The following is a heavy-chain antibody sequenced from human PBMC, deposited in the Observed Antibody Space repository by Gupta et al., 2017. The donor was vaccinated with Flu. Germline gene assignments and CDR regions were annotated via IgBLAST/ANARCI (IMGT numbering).Heavy chain of an antibody. V-gene: IGHV3-74*01. D-gene: IGHD6-13*01. Sequence: EVQLVESGGGLVQPGGSLRLSCAASGFTFSDYWMHWVRQAPGKGLVGVSRIISDGMSASDADSVKGRFTISRDNAKNTLDLQINNLRAEDTAVYYCGREARYSPDYWGQGALVTVSS. J-gene: IGHJ4*02. CDR1: GFTFSDYW. CDR3: GREARYSPDY. CDR2: IISDGMSA.